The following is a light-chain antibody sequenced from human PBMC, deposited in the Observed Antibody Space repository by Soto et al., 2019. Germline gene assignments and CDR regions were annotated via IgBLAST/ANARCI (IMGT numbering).Light chain of an antibody. V-gene: IGLV2-14*01. CDR3: SSYTSSSTLYV. CDR1: SSDIGGYNY. CDR2: EVS. Sequence: QYVLTQPASVCVSPGQSITISCAGTSSDIGGYNYVSWYQQHPGKAPKVMIYEVSNRPSGVSNRFSGSKSGNTASLTISGLQAEDEADHYCSSYTSSSTLYVFGSGTKVTVL. J-gene: IGLJ1*01.